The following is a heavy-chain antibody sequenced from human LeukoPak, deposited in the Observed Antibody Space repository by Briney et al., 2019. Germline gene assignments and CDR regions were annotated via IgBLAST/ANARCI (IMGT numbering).Heavy chain of an antibody. Sequence: SETLSLTCAVSGGSISSYYWSWVRQPPGKGLEWRGYIYYSGSTNYNPSLKSRVTISVDTSKNQFSLKLSSVTAADTAVYYCAREDRDYYGSGSYYGPFDYWGQGTLVTVSS. V-gene: IGHV4-59*01. J-gene: IGHJ4*02. CDR1: GGSISSYY. CDR3: AREDRDYYGSGSYYGPFDY. CDR2: IYYSGST. D-gene: IGHD3-10*01.